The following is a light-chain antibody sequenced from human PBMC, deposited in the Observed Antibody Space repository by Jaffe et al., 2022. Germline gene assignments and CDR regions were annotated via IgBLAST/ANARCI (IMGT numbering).Light chain of an antibody. Sequence: DIQMTQFPSTLSASVGDRVTITCRASQTISSWLAWYQQKPGKAPKLLIYKASSLQSGVPSRFSGGGSGTQFTLTVSSLQPDDFATYYCQQYGTYPWTFGQGTRVDIK. CDR3: QQYGTYPWT. J-gene: IGKJ1*01. CDR2: KAS. CDR1: QTISSW. V-gene: IGKV1-5*03.